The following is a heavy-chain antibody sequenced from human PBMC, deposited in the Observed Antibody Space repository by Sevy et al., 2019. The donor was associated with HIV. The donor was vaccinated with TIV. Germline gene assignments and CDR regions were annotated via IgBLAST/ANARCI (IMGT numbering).Heavy chain of an antibody. CDR3: AKDKEGTGSYYLDH. J-gene: IGHJ4*02. CDR2: INWNGGVT. CDR1: GFTFDDYV. V-gene: IGHV3-43D*04. Sequence: GGSLRLSCAVSGFTFDDYVMHWVRQAPGKGLEWVSLINWNGGVTYYSDSVKGRFTISRDNSKNTLFLQMNSLRTEDSALYYCAKDKEGTGSYYLDHWGLGTLVTVSS. D-gene: IGHD3-10*01.